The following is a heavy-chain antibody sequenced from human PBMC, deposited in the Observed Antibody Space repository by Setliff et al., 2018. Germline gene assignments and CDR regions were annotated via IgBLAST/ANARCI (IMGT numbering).Heavy chain of an antibody. CDR1: GGSISSSSYY. CDR2: IYTTGST. D-gene: IGHD2-15*01. J-gene: IGHJ6*03. Sequence: PSETLSLTCTVSGGSISSSSYYWTWIRQPAGRGLEWIGRIYTTGSTNFNPSLNSRVTMSLDKSKNQFSLKLSSVTAADSAVYFCARVRIVPYCMDVWGKGTTVTVSS. CDR3: ARVRIVPYCMDV. V-gene: IGHV4-61*02.